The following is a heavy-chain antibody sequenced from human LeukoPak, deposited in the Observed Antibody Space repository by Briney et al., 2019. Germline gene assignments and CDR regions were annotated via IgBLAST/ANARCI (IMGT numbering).Heavy chain of an antibody. D-gene: IGHD2/OR15-2a*01. J-gene: IGHJ6*02. CDR3: AKDRGSTTAPDGYYYGMDV. CDR2: ISWNSGSI. CDR1: GFTFDDYA. V-gene: IGHV3-9*01. Sequence: PGRSLRLSCAASGFTFDDYAMHWVRQAPGKGLEWVSGISWNSGSIGYADSVKGRFTISRDNAKNSLYLQMNSLRAEDTALYYCAKDRGSTTAPDGYYYGMDVWGQGTTVTVSS.